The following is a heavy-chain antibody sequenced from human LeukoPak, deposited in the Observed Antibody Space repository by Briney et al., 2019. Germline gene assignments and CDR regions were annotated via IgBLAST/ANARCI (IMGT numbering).Heavy chain of an antibody. CDR2: INPNSGGT. CDR1: GYTFTGYY. V-gene: IGHV1-2*02. J-gene: IGHJ4*02. Sequence: ASVKVSCKASGYTFTGYYMHWVRQAPGQGLEWMGWINPNSGGTNYAQKFQGRVTMTRDTSISTAYMELSRLRSDDTAVYYCAADVFRFLEWLTPYYWGQGTLVTVSS. CDR3: AADVFRFLEWLTPYY. D-gene: IGHD3-3*01.